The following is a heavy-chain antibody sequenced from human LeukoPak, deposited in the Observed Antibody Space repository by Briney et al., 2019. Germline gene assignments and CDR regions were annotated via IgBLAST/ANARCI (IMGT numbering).Heavy chain of an antibody. Sequence: SETLSLTCAVYGGSFSGYYWSWIRQPPGKGLEWIGEINHSGSTNYNPSLKSRVTISVDTSKNQFSLKLSSVTAADTAVYYCARGNRSPYYYGSGSYYYFDYWGQGTLVTASS. CDR2: INHSGST. CDR3: ARGNRSPYYYGSGSYYYFDY. D-gene: IGHD3-10*01. J-gene: IGHJ4*02. CDR1: GGSFSGYY. V-gene: IGHV4-34*01.